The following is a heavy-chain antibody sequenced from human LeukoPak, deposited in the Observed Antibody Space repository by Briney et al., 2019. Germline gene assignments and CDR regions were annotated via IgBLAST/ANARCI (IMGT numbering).Heavy chain of an antibody. Sequence: ASVKVSCKASGYTFTSYGISWVRQAPGQGLEWMGWISAYNGNTNYAQKLQGRVTMTTDTSTSTAYMELRSLRSDDTAVYYCARSERAPTMIVVVKDYWGQGTLVTVSS. CDR2: ISAYNGNT. CDR1: GYTFTSYG. D-gene: IGHD3-22*01. CDR3: ARSERAPTMIVVVKDY. J-gene: IGHJ4*02. V-gene: IGHV1-18*01.